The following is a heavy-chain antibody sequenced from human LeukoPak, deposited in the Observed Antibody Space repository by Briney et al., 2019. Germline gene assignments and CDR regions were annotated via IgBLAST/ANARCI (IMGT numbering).Heavy chain of an antibody. J-gene: IGHJ4*02. CDR1: GYTFTSYG. CDR3: ARDYCSSTSCLCACY. Sequence: ASVKVSCKASGYTFTSYGISWVRQAPGQGLEWMGWISAYNGNTNYAQKLQGRVTMTTDTSTSTAYMELRSLRSDDTAVYYCARDYCSSTSCLCACYWGQGTLVTVSS. CDR2: ISAYNGNT. D-gene: IGHD2-2*01. V-gene: IGHV1-18*01.